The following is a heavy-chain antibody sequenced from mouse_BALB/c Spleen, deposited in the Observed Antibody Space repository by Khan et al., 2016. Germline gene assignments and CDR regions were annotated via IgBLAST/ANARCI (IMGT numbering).Heavy chain of an antibody. CDR1: GYSITSGYS. V-gene: IGHV3-1*02. CDR2: IHYSGTT. Sequence: EVQLQESGPDLVKPSQSLSLTCTVTGYSITSGYSWHWIRQFPGNKLEWMGYIHYSGTTNYNPSLKSRISITRDTSKNQLFLQLNSVTTEDTAPYYCAGCDYYDPWFAYGGQGTLVAVSA. J-gene: IGHJ3*01. CDR3: AGCDYYDPWFAY. D-gene: IGHD1-1*01.